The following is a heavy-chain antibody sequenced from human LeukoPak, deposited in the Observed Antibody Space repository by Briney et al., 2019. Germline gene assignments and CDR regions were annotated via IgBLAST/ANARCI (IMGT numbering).Heavy chain of an antibody. CDR3: VRRGIPGYYMDV. CDR2: IYYSGST. CDR1: GGSISSSSYY. J-gene: IGHJ6*03. V-gene: IGHV4-39*01. Sequence: SETLSLTCTVSGGSISSSSYYWGWIRQPPGKGLEWIGSIYYSGSTYYNPSLKSRVTISVDTSKNQFSLKLSSVTAADTAVYYCVRRGIPGYYMDVWGKGTTVTVSS.